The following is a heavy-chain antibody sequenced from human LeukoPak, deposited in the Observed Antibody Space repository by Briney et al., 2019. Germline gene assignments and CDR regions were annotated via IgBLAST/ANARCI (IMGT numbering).Heavy chain of an antibody. V-gene: IGHV4-59*08. CDR3: ARLVCGGGSCPAEFDY. CDR2: IYYSGST. CDR1: GGFISSYY. D-gene: IGHD2-15*01. Sequence: SETLSLTCTVSGGFISSYYWSWIRQPPGKGLEWIGYIYYSGSTNYNPSLKSRVTIFIDTSKNQFSLRLSSVTAADTAVYYCARLVCGGGSCPAEFDYWGQGTLVTVSS. J-gene: IGHJ4*02.